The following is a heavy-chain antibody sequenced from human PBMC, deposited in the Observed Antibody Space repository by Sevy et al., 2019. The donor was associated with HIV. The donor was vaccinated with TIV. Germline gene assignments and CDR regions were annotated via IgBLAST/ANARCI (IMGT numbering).Heavy chain of an antibody. Sequence: ASVKVSCKASGYTFTSYGISWVRQAPGQGLEWMGWISAYNGNTNYAQKLQGRVTMTTDTSTSTAYTELRSLRSDDTAVYYCARDLLEAARPGYYYYGMDVWGQGTTVTVSS. CDR1: GYTFTSYG. J-gene: IGHJ6*02. CDR2: ISAYNGNT. CDR3: ARDLLEAARPGYYYYGMDV. V-gene: IGHV1-18*01. D-gene: IGHD6-6*01.